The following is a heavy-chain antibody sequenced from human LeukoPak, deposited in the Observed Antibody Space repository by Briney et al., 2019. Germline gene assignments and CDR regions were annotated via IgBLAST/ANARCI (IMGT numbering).Heavy chain of an antibody. J-gene: IGHJ6*03. Sequence: SETLSLTCTVSGGSISSSSYYWGCIRQPPGGGLEWIGSIYYSGSTYYNPSLKSRVTISVDTSKNQFSLKLSSVTAADTAVYYCARSDCSSTSCPHAGYYYYMDVWGKGTTVTVPS. CDR2: IYYSGST. CDR3: ARSDCSSTSCPHAGYYYYMDV. CDR1: GGSISSSSYY. V-gene: IGHV4-39*01. D-gene: IGHD2-2*01.